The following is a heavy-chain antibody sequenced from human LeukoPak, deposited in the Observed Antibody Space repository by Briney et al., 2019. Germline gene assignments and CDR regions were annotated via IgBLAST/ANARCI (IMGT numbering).Heavy chain of an antibody. J-gene: IGHJ1*01. CDR2: MKVDGSDI. CDR3: ARTPYDFWSGYPEYFQH. V-gene: IGHV3-7*01. CDR1: GFTFTNDF. Sequence: PGGSLRLSCAASGFTFTNDFMTWVRQAPGKGLEWVANMKVDGSDIHYVDSVKGRFTISSDNARNSLYLQMNSLRAEDTAVYYCARTPYDFWSGYPEYFQHWGQGTLVTVSS. D-gene: IGHD3-3*01.